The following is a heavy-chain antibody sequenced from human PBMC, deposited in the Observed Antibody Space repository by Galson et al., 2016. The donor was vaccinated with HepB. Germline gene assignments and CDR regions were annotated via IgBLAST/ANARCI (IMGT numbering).Heavy chain of an antibody. CDR3: AKNSRGFPPDY. Sequence: SLRLSCAASGFTFSSYSMSWVRQAPGKGLEWVSTITYSGDNTYYEDSVKGRFTISRDNSKNSLYLQMNSLRADDTAIYYCAKNSRGFPPDYWGQGTLVTVSS. V-gene: IGHV3-23*01. CDR2: ITYSGDNT. J-gene: IGHJ4*02. CDR1: GFTFSSYS. D-gene: IGHD3-22*01.